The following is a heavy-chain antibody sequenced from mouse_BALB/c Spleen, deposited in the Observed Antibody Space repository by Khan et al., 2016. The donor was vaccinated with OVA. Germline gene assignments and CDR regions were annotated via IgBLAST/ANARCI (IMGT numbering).Heavy chain of an antibody. CDR1: GYSITSGYS. J-gene: IGHJ1*01. V-gene: IGHV3-1*02. CDR2: IYYSGST. CDR3: ARSGTTVVAYWYFDV. D-gene: IGHD1-1*01. Sequence: EVQLQESGPDLVKPSQSLSLTCTVTGYSITSGYSWHWIRQFPGNKLEWMGYIYYSGSTNHNPSLKSRISITRDPSKNQFFLQLNSVTTEDTATYYCARSGTTVVAYWYFDVWGAGTTVTVSS.